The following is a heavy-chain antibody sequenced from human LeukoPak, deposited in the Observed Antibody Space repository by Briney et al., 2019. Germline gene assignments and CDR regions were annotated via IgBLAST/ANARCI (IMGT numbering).Heavy chain of an antibody. J-gene: IGHJ4*02. V-gene: IGHV3-30*18. CDR3: AKRYGRGGAMGYFDY. D-gene: IGHD5-18*01. CDR2: ISYDGSNK. CDR1: GYTFTSYG. Sequence: SCKASGYTFTSYGMHWVRQAPGKGLEWVAVISYDGSNKYYADSVKGRFTISRDNSKNTLYLQMNSLRAEDTAVYYCAKRYGRGGAMGYFDYWGQGTLVTVSS.